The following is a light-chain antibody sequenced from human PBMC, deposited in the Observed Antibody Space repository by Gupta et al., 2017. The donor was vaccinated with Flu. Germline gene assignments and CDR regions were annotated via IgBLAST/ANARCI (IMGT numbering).Light chain of an antibody. CDR2: GAS. Sequence: EIVLTQSPGTLSLSPGERATLSCRASQSITRNYLAWYQQKPGQAPRVLIHGASTRAAGIPDRFSGSGSGTDFTLTISGLEPEDFAVYYCQQYGSSPPITFGQGTRLDI. J-gene: IGKJ5*01. CDR1: QSITRNY. CDR3: QQYGSSPPIT. V-gene: IGKV3-20*01.